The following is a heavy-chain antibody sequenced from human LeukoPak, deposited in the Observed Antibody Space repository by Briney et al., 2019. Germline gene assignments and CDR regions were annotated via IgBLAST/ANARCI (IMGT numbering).Heavy chain of an antibody. Sequence: PGGSLRLSCAGSGFTFSDYYMSWIRHAPGKGLEWVSYISSSGSTIYYADSVKGRFTISRDNSKNTLYLQMNSLRAEDTAVYYCATGCSSTSCYRYYMDVWGKGTTVTISS. CDR3: ATGCSSTSCYRYYMDV. D-gene: IGHD2-2*02. CDR1: GFTFSDYY. CDR2: ISSSGSTI. V-gene: IGHV3-11*01. J-gene: IGHJ6*03.